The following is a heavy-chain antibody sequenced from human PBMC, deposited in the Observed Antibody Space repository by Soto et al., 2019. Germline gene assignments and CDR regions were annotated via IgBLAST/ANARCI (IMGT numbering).Heavy chain of an antibody. CDR1: GGTFSIYS. D-gene: IGHD2-8*01. CDR3: ARSRGNNGQTDLEY. CDR2: IIPIFGTS. J-gene: IGHJ4*02. Sequence: SLNVSFKASGGTFSIYSVILFRQSPGQGLEWMGGIIPIFGTSNYAQKFQGRVTITADESTSTAYMDLSSLRSEETAVYYCARSRGNNGQTDLEYWGKGNMANVSS. V-gene: IGHV1-69*13.